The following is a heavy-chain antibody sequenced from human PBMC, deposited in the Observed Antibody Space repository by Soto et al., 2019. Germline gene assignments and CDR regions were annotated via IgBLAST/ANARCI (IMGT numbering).Heavy chain of an antibody. CDR2: IKQDGSEK. Sequence: GWCLGLSCAACGFRVYSYWMSWARQAPGKGLEWVANIKQDGSEKYYVDSVKGRFTISRDNTKNSLYLQMNSLRAEDTAVFYCSGGSPGYYYAMDVWGQATTVTVSS. CDR3: SGGSPGYYYAMDV. CDR1: GFRVYSYW. D-gene: IGHD2-15*01. J-gene: IGHJ6*02. V-gene: IGHV3-7*01.